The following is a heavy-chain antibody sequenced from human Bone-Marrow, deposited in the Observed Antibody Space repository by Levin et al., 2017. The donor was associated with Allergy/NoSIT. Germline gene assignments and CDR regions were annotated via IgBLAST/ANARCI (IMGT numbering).Heavy chain of an antibody. D-gene: IGHD3-10*01. CDR2: IYYSGST. V-gene: IGHV4-59*01. CDR1: GGSISSYY. Sequence: SQTLSLTCTVSGGSISSYYWSWIRQPPGKGLEWIGYIYYSGSTNYNPSLKSRVTISVDTSKNQFSLKLSSVTAADTAVYYCARGSVRGVYYGSGSWPPTHYYYYMDVWGKGTTVTVSS. J-gene: IGHJ6*03. CDR3: ARGSVRGVYYGSGSWPPTHYYYYMDV.